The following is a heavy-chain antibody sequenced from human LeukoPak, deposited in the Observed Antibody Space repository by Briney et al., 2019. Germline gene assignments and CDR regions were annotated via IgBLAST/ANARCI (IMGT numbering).Heavy chain of an antibody. V-gene: IGHV4-34*01. D-gene: IGHD1-14*01. CDR1: GGSFSGYY. CDR2: INHSGST. J-gene: IGHJ3*02. CDR3: ARWLTGLDAFDI. Sequence: SEPLSLTCAVYGGSFSGYYWSWLRQPPGKGLEWIGEINHSGSTNYNPSLKSRVTISVDTSKNQFSLKLSSVTAADTAVYYCARWLTGLDAFDIWGQGTMVTVSS.